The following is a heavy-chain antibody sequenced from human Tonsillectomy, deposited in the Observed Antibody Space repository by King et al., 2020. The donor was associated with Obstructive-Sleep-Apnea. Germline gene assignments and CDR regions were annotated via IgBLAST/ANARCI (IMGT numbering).Heavy chain of an antibody. CDR1: GFSFSNAW. CDR3: TTPNYGDYEEDYYYGMDV. Sequence: VQLVGSGGGLVKPGGCLRLSCAASGFSFSNAWMSEFRQAPGEGGEGVGRIKSKTEGGATDYAAPVKGGLTISREDSKNTLYLQMNSLKTEDTAVYYCTTPNYGDYEEDYYYGMDVWGQGTTVTVSS. J-gene: IGHJ6*02. V-gene: IGHV3-15*01. D-gene: IGHD4-17*01. CDR2: IKSKTEGGAT.